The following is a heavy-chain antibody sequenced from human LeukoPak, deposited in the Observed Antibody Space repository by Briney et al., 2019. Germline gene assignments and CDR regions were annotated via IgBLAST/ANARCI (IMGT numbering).Heavy chain of an antibody. D-gene: IGHD1-1*01. CDR3: AILRYNWNNLDP. CDR1: GYTFTGYY. CDR2: INPNSGGT. V-gene: IGHV1-2*06. Sequence: ASVKVSCKASGYTFTGYYMHWVRQAPGQGLEWMGRINPNSGGTNYAQKFQGRVTMTRDTSTSTVYMELSSLRSEDTAVYYCAILRYNWNNLDPWGQGTLVTVSS. J-gene: IGHJ5*02.